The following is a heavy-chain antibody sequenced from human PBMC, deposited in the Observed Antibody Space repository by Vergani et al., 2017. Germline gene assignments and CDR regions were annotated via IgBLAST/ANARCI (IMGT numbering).Heavy chain of an antibody. CDR3: ARDPSLTYGGNFPFDP. D-gene: IGHD4-23*01. J-gene: IGHJ5*02. CDR1: GGTFSSYA. Sequence: QVQLVQSGAEVKKPGSSVKVSCKASGGTFSSYAISWVRQAPGQGLEWLGGIIPIFGIANYAQKFQGRVTITADKSTSTAYMELSSLRSEDTAVYYCARDPSLTYGGNFPFDPWGQGTLVTVSS. CDR2: IIPIFGIA. V-gene: IGHV1-69*17.